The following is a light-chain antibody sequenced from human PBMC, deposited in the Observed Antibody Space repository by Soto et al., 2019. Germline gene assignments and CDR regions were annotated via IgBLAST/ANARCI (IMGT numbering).Light chain of an antibody. CDR2: AAS. V-gene: IGKV1-12*01. Sequence: DIQMTQSPSSVSASVGDRVTITCRASQDISNWLAWYQQKPGKVPKLLMDAASSLRSGVPSRFSGSGSGTDFPLTISSLQPEDFATYYCQQASSFPRTFGQGTKLEIK. CDR3: QQASSFPRT. CDR1: QDISNW. J-gene: IGKJ2*01.